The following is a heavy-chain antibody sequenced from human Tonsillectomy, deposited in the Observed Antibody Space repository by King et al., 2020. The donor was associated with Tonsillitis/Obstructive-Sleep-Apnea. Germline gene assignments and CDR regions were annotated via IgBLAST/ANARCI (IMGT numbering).Heavy chain of an antibody. CDR3: ARDWGRYYDSSGHPDAFDI. CDR2: ISRSGTII. CDR1: GFTFSDYY. J-gene: IGHJ3*02. Sequence: VQLVESGGGLVKPGGSLRLSCAASGFTFSDYYMSWIRQAPGKVLEWVSYISRSGTIIYYADSVKGRFTISRDNAKNSLYLQMNSLRAEDTAVYYCARDWGRYYDSSGHPDAFDIWGQGTMVTVSS. D-gene: IGHD3-22*01. V-gene: IGHV3-11*01.